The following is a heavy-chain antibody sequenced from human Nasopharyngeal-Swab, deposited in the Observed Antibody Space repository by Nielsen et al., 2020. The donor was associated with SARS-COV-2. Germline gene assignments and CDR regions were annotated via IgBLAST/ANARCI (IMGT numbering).Heavy chain of an antibody. Sequence: SETLSLTCTVSGGSISSGSYYWSWIRQPAGKGLEWIGRIYTSGSTNYNPSLKSRVTISVDTSKNQFSLKLSSVTAADTAVYYCARGHRGSSWDLNWFDPWGQGTLVTVSS. V-gene: IGHV4-61*02. CDR2: IYTSGST. D-gene: IGHD6-13*01. J-gene: IGHJ5*02. CDR3: ARGHRGSSWDLNWFDP. CDR1: GGSISSGSYY.